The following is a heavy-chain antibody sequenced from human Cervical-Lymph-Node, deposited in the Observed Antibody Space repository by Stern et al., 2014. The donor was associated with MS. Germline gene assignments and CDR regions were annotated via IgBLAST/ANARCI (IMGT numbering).Heavy chain of an antibody. Sequence: QLKLQESGPGMVKPSETLSLTCTVSGGSISSYYWSWIRQPPGKGREWCGYIYYSGSPNYNPSLKSRVTISVDTSKNQFSLKLSSVTAADTAVYYCARGAGWFDPWGQGTLVTVSS. CDR3: ARGAGWFDP. J-gene: IGHJ5*02. CDR2: IYYSGSP. V-gene: IGHV4-59*01. CDR1: GGSISSYY.